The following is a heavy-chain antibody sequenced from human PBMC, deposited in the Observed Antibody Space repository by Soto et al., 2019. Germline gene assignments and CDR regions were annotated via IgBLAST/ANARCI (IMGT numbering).Heavy chain of an antibody. CDR2: ISAYNGNT. CDR1: GYTFTSYG. J-gene: IGHJ5*02. V-gene: IGHV1-18*04. Sequence: ASVKVSCKASGYTFTSYGISWVRQAPGQGLEWMGWISAYNGNTNYAQKLQGRVTMTTDTSTSTAYMELRSLRSDDTAGYYCARERNSSGYYDGWLDPWGQGTLVTVSS. CDR3: ARERNSSGYYDGWLDP. D-gene: IGHD3-22*01.